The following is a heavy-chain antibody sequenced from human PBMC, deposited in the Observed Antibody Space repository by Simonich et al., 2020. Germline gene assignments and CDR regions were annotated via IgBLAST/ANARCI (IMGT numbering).Heavy chain of an antibody. CDR2: ISGRGGIT. CDR3: AKDSSLVGATDWFDP. Sequence: EVQLLESGGGLVQPGGSLRLSCAASGFTFSSYAMSWGRQAAGKGLEGVSAISGRGGITYYANSVKGRFTISRDNSKNTLYLQMNSLRAEDTAVYYCAKDSSLVGATDWFDPWGQGTLVTVSS. V-gene: IGHV3-23*01. J-gene: IGHJ5*02. D-gene: IGHD1-26*01. CDR1: GFTFSSYA.